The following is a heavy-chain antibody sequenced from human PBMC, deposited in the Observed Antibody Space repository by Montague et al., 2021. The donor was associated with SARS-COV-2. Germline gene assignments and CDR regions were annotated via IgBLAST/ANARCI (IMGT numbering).Heavy chain of an antibody. D-gene: IGHD4-11*01. J-gene: IGHJ6*02. Sequence: SETLSLTCAVYGGSFSGYYWTWIRQSPRKGLEWIGEINHSGSTNYNPSLKSRVTISVDMSKNQFSLKLSSVTAADTAVYYCACGEITTRGLIYYYGMDVRGQGTTVTVSS. V-gene: IGHV4-34*01. CDR1: GGSFSGYY. CDR3: ACGEITTRGLIYYYGMDV. CDR2: INHSGST.